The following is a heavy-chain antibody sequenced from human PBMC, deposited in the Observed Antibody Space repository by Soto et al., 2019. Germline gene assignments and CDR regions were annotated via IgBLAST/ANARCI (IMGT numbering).Heavy chain of an antibody. CDR2: IKQDEGEK. J-gene: IGHJ5*02. V-gene: IGHV3-7*01. CDR3: EKGGGYGYWTVLDR. D-gene: IGHD3-3*01. CDR1: GVTFSGSW. Sequence: EMQLVESGGGLVRPGGSLRLSCAASGVTFSGSWMAWVRQAPGKGLEWVANIKQDEGEKYYADSVKGRFTISRDNAKLSLYLQVRGLRDEDTATYYCEKGGGYGYWTVLDRWWQGTLVTVSS.